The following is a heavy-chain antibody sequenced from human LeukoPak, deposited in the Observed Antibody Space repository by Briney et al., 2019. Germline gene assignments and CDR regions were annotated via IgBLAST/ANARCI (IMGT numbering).Heavy chain of an antibody. CDR2: IDKNGREK. Sequence: GGSPILSCTVSGFTFSNYWMRWVRQAPGKGLEWVASIDKNGREKRYVDSVEGRFTISRDNAKNSVYLQMTSLGAEDTAVYYCATYTQNFGAPGTDYWGQGTLVTVSS. J-gene: IGHJ4*02. D-gene: IGHD3-10*01. CDR3: ATYTQNFGAPGTDY. CDR1: GFTFSNYW. V-gene: IGHV3-7*01.